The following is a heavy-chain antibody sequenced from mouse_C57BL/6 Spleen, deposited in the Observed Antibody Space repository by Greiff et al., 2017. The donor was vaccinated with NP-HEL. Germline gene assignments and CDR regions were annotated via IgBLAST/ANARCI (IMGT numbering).Heavy chain of an antibody. CDR3: AREGLHYAMDY. CDR1: GYTFTSYW. J-gene: IGHJ4*01. V-gene: IGHV1-61*01. Sequence: VQLQQPGAELVRPGSSVKLSCKASGYTFTSYWMDWVKQRPGQGLEWIGNIYPSDSETHYNQKFKDKATLTVDKSSSTAYMQLSSLTSEDSAVYYCAREGLHYAMDYWGQGTSVTVSS. CDR2: IYPSDSET. D-gene: IGHD3-1*01.